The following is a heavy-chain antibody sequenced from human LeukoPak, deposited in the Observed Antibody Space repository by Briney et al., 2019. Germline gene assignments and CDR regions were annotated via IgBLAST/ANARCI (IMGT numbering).Heavy chain of an antibody. Sequence: SQTLSLTRAVYGGSFSGYYWSWIRQPPPKGLEWIGEINHSGSTKYNPSLKSRVTISVVTSKNQFSLKLGSVTAADTAFYYCASQGHHGKIVGTTLAYFYMDVWGKGATVTVSS. CDR3: ASQGHHGKIVGTTLAYFYMDV. J-gene: IGHJ6*03. D-gene: IGHD1-26*01. CDR2: INHSGST. V-gene: IGHV4-34*01. CDR1: GGSFSGYY.